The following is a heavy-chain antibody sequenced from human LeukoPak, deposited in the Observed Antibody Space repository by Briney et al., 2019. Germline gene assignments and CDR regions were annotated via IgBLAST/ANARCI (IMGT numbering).Heavy chain of an antibody. CDR1: GGTFSSYA. D-gene: IGHD2-2*01. J-gene: IGHJ5*02. Sequence: SVKVSCKASGGTFSSYAISWVRQAPGQGLEWMGGIIPIFGTANYAQKFQGRVTITADESTSTAYMELSSLRSEDTAVYYCARGPEVGIHCSSTSCYYLDPWGQGTLVTVSS. CDR3: ARGPEVGIHCSSTSCYYLDP. CDR2: IIPIFGTA. V-gene: IGHV1-69*01.